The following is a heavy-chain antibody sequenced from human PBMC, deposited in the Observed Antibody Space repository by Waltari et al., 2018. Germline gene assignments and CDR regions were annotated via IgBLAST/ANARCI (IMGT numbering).Heavy chain of an antibody. J-gene: IGHJ4*02. CDR3: AREWLATGNGFDY. Sequence: EMQLVESGGDLVQPGGSLRLSCAASAFTFSSFWMHWVRQVPGKGLVWVSRIKNDGSGTIYADSVKGRFTISRDNAKDTLYLQMNSLRAEDTAVYYCAREWLATGNGFDYWGQGTLVTVSS. CDR2: IKNDGSGT. D-gene: IGHD6-13*01. V-gene: IGHV3-74*01. CDR1: AFTFSSFW.